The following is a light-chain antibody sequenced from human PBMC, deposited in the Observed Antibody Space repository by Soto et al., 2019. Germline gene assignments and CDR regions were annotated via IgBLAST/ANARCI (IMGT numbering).Light chain of an antibody. V-gene: IGKV4-1*01. Sequence: DIVMTQSPDSLAVSLGERATINCKSSQSVLYSSNNKNYLSWYQQKPGQPPKVLIYWASTRESGVPDRFSGGGSGTDFTLTISSLQAEDVAVYYCQQYYSIPRTFGQGTKVEIK. CDR3: QQYYSIPRT. CDR2: WAS. J-gene: IGKJ1*01. CDR1: QSVLYSSNNKNY.